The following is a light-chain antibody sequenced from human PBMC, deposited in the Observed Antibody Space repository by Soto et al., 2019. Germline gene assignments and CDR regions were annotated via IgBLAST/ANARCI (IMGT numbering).Light chain of an antibody. V-gene: IGKV3-15*01. CDR3: QQYNQWPLT. Sequence: EIVMTQSPATLSVSPGERATLSCRPSKSVGKTLAWYQQKPGQAPRLLIYHAITRATGIPARFSGSGSGTELTLTISSLQSEDFAVYYCQQYNQWPLTFGGGTKVEI. CDR1: KSVGKT. CDR2: HAI. J-gene: IGKJ4*01.